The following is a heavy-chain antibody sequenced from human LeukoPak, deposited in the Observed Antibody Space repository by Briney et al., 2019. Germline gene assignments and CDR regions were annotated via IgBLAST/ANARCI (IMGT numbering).Heavy chain of an antibody. V-gene: IGHV4-59*08. Sequence: SETLSLTCTVSGGSMSNYYWSWVRQTPGKGLEWIGYISYSESTNHNPPLKSRVTISVDTSKNRFSLKLSSVTAADTAVYYCARRGRAAGKYGGYEYWYFDYWGQGTLVTVSS. CDR1: GGSMSNYY. D-gene: IGHD5-12*01. CDR2: ISYSEST. CDR3: ARRGRAAGKYGGYEYWYFDY. J-gene: IGHJ4*02.